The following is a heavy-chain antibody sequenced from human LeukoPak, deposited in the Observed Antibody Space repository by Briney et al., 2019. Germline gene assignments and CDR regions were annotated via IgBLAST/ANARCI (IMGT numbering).Heavy chain of an antibody. CDR3: AREATYYYDSSGYYFDY. Sequence: PGGFLRLSCAASGFTFSSYAMHWVRQAPGKGLEWVAVISYDGSNKYYADSVKGRFTISRDNSKNTLYLQMNSLRAEDTAVYYCAREATYYYDSSGYYFDYWGQGTLVTVSS. CDR2: ISYDGSNK. J-gene: IGHJ4*02. V-gene: IGHV3-30*04. D-gene: IGHD3-22*01. CDR1: GFTFSSYA.